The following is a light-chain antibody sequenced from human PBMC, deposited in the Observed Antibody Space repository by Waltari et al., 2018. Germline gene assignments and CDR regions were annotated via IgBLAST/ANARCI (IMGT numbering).Light chain of an antibody. CDR3: SSYTTSSAPGV. J-gene: IGLJ1*01. Sequence: QSALTQPASVSGSPGPSVTISCAGTDSDVVAYDFVSWYQQHQGKAPHLIIYEVSNRPSGISNRFSASKSGNTASLTISGLQAEDEADYYCSSYTTSSAPGVFGTGTRVTVL. CDR2: EVS. V-gene: IGLV2-14*01. CDR1: DSDVVAYDF.